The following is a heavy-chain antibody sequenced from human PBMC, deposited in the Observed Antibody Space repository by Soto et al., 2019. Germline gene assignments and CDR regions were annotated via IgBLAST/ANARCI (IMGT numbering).Heavy chain of an antibody. CDR1: GGSISSGDYY. D-gene: IGHD3-9*01. CDR2: IYYSGST. V-gene: IGHV4-30-4*01. CDR3: ARDNHYDILTGRGGMDV. J-gene: IGHJ6*02. Sequence: QVQLQESGPGLVKPSQTLSLTCTVSGGSISSGDYYWSWIRQPPGKGLEWIGYIYYSGSTYYNPSLKSRVTISVETSKNQFSLKLSSVTAADTAVYYCARDNHYDILTGRGGMDVWGQGTTVTVSS.